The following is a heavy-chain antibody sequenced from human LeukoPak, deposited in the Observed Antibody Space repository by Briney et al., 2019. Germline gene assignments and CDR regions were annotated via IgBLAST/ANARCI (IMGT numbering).Heavy chain of an antibody. J-gene: IGHJ5*02. Sequence: PGGSLRLSCAASGFSFSDFYMSWFRQAPGKGLECLSYISPSGHDIIYADSVEGRFTISRDNAEKSVFLQMNSLRAEDTAVYYCSKTARTPGPWGPGTLVTVSS. D-gene: IGHD1-1*01. V-gene: IGHV3-11*01. CDR3: SKTARTPGP. CDR1: GFSFSDFY. CDR2: ISPSGHDI.